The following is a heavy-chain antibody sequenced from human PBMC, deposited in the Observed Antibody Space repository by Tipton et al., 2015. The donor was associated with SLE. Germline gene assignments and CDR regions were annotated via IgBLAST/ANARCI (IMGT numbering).Heavy chain of an antibody. CDR1: GDSVSSNSVA. V-gene: IGHV6-1*01. CDR3: ARAGFRNWFDP. D-gene: IGHD2/OR15-2a*01. CDR2: TYFRSKWYY. Sequence: GLVKPSQTLSLTCAISGDSVSSNSVAWNWIRQSPSRGLEWLGRTYFRSKWYYEYALSVKSRITIDPDTSRNQFSLQLKSATPEDTAVYFCARAGFRNWFDPWGQGTLVTVSS. J-gene: IGHJ5*02.